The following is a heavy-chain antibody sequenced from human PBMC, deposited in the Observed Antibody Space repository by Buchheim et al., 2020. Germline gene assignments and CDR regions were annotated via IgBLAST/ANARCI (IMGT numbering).Heavy chain of an antibody. V-gene: IGHV4-34*01. CDR1: GGSFSDYY. J-gene: IGHJ4*02. CDR2: INHSGST. CDR3: ARGVPNYFDY. Sequence: QVQLQQWGAGLLKPSETLSLTCAVYGGSFSDYYWSWIRQPPGKGLEWIGEINHSGSTNYNPSLKSRVTISIDTSKNQFSLRLNSVTAADTAVYYCARGVPNYFDYWGQGTL.